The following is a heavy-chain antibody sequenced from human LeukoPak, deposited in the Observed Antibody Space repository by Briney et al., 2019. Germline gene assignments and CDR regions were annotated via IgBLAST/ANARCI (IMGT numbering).Heavy chain of an antibody. V-gene: IGHV4-59*08. CDR3: TRHKRWLQSPDAFDI. CDR1: GGPIRDFY. D-gene: IGHD5-24*01. Sequence: KPSETLSLTCTVSGGPIRDFYWSWIRQPPGKGLEWIGYTYYSGSTSYNPSLKSRVAISVDMSKSQFSLELSSVTAADTAIYYCTRHKRWLQSPDAFDIWGQGTMVTVSS. J-gene: IGHJ3*02. CDR2: TYYSGST.